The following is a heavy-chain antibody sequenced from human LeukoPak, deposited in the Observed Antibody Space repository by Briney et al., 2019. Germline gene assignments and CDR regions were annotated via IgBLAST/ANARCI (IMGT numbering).Heavy chain of an antibody. Sequence: GASVKVSCKASGGTFSSYAISWVRQAPGQGLEWMGGIIPIFGTANYAQKFQGRVTITADESTSTAYMEPSSLRSEDTAVYYCAAAPVTYYDFWSGYLYGMDVWGQGTTVTVSS. J-gene: IGHJ6*02. V-gene: IGHV1-69*13. CDR1: GGTFSSYA. D-gene: IGHD3-3*01. CDR2: IIPIFGTA. CDR3: AAAPVTYYDFWSGYLYGMDV.